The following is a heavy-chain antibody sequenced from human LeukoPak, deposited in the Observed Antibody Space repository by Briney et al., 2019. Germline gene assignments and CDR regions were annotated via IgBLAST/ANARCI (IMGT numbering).Heavy chain of an antibody. J-gene: IGHJ4*02. Sequence: GGSLRLSCAASGFTVSSNYMSWVRQAPGKGLEWVSVIYSGGSTYYADSVKGRFTISRDNSKNTLYLQMNSLRAEDTAVYYCARAVPLRGAALSDHWGQGTLVTVSS. CDR1: GFTVSSNY. D-gene: IGHD3-10*01. V-gene: IGHV3-53*01. CDR3: ARAVPLRGAALSDH. CDR2: IYSGGST.